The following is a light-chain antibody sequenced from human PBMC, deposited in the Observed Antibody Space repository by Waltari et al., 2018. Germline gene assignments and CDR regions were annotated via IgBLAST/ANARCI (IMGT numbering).Light chain of an antibody. J-gene: IGLJ1*01. CDR1: SSNVGTYNY. V-gene: IGLV2-11*01. Sequence: QSALTQPRSVSGSPGQSVTLPCTGTSSNVGTYNYFSSYQQHPGKAPRLIIYDVYKRPSGVPDRFSGSKSGNTASLTISGLQAEDEADYYCCSYAGSYTYVFGSVTEVTVL. CDR2: DVY. CDR3: CSYAGSYTYV.